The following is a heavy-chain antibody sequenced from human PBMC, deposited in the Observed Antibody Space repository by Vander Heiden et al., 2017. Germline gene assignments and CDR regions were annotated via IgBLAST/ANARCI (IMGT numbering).Heavy chain of an antibody. CDR1: GSPFSSYA. J-gene: IGHJ4*02. V-gene: IGHV3-30-3*01. CDR3: AREGGRWLQYIDY. D-gene: IGHD3-16*01. Sequence: QVQLVESGGGVVPPGRSLRLSCAASGSPFSSYAMHGVRQAPGKGLEWVAVISYDGSNKYYADSVKGRFTISRDNSKNTLYLQMNSLRAEDTAVYYCAREGGRWLQYIDYWGQGTLVTVSS. CDR2: ISYDGSNK.